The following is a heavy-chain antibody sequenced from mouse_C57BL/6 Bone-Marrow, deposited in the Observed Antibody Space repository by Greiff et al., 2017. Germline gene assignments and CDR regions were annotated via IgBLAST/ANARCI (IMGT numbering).Heavy chain of an antibody. CDR3: ARDGGSFDY. Sequence: EVQLVESGGGLVKPGGSLKLSCAASGFTFSSYAMSWVRQTPEKRLEWVATISDGGSYTDYPDNVKGRFTISRDNAKNNLYLQMSHLKSEDTAMYYCARDGGSFDYWGQGTTLTVSA. D-gene: IGHD1-1*02. CDR1: GFTFSSYA. CDR2: ISDGGSYT. J-gene: IGHJ2*01. V-gene: IGHV5-4*01.